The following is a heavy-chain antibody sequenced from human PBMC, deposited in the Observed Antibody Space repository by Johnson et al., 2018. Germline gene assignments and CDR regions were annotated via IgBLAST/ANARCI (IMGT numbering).Heavy chain of an antibody. D-gene: IGHD3-3*01. Sequence: QVQLVQSGGGVVQPGRSLRLSCAASGFTFSSYGMHWVRQAPGKGLEWVAVIWYDGSNKYYADSVTGRFTLSSDNSNNTLYLQMSSLRAEDTAVYYCARGPNILGITSAFDIWGQGTMVTVSS. J-gene: IGHJ3*02. CDR2: IWYDGSNK. CDR1: GFTFSSYG. CDR3: ARGPNILGITSAFDI. V-gene: IGHV3-33*01.